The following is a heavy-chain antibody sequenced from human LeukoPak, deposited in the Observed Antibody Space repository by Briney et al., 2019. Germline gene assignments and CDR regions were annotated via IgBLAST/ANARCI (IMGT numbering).Heavy chain of an antibody. CDR2: ISSSSSYI. J-gene: IGHJ6*02. CDR3: ARDPTQMVRGYYYYGMDV. CDR1: GFTFSSYS. Sequence: PGGSLRLSCAASGFTFSSYSMNWVRQAPGKGLEWVSSISSSSSYIYYADSVKGRFTISRDNAKNSLYLQMNSLRAEDTAVYYCARDPTQMVRGYYYYGMDVWGQGTTVTVSS. D-gene: IGHD3-10*01. V-gene: IGHV3-21*01.